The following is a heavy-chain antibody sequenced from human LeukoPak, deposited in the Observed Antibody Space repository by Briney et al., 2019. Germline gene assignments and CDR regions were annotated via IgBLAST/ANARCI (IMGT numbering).Heavy chain of an antibody. Sequence: PSETLSLTCAVSGGSISSSPYYWGWLRQPPGKGLEWIGSIHYSGTTTYYRPSLKSRVTVSLDTSRNQFSLFLGSMSAADTAIYYCARSGDYLQTGFDPWGQGTLVTVTS. D-gene: IGHD3-22*01. CDR1: GGSISSSPYY. J-gene: IGHJ5*02. CDR2: IHYSGTTT. CDR3: ARSGDYLQTGFDP. V-gene: IGHV4-39*07.